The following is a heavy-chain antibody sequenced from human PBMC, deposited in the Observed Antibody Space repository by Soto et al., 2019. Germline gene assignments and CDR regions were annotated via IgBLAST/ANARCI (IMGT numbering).Heavy chain of an antibody. V-gene: IGHV4-30-2*01. CDR1: GGSISSGGYS. J-gene: IGHJ4*02. CDR3: AAGGGLPRYF. D-gene: IGHD5-12*01. Sequence: QLQLQESGSGLVKPSQTLSLTCAVSGGSISSGGYSCSWIRQPPGKGLAWIGYIYHSGSTYDNPPITRRVTISVDRSKSNFTLKLSSVTAADTAVYYCAAGGGLPRYFWGQGTLVTVSS. CDR2: IYHSGST.